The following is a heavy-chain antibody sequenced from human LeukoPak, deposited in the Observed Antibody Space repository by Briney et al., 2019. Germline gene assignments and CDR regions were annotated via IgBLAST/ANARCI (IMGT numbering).Heavy chain of an antibody. Sequence: QPGGSLRLSCAGSGFILNNYAMHWVRQAPGKGLEWVSGISWNSGSIGYADPVKGRFTISRDNAKNSLYLQMNSLRAEDTALYYCAKDTTAVNFDYWGQGTLVTVSS. CDR3: AKDTTAVNFDY. V-gene: IGHV3-9*01. D-gene: IGHD2/OR15-2a*01. J-gene: IGHJ4*02. CDR2: ISWNSGSI. CDR1: GFILNNYA.